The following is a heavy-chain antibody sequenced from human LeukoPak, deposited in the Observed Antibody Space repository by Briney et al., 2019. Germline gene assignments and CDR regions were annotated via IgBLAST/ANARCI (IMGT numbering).Heavy chain of an antibody. CDR1: GGSISSGDYY. V-gene: IGHV4-30-4*01. D-gene: IGHD3-22*01. J-gene: IGHJ5*02. CDR2: IYYSGST. Sequence: SETLSLTCTVSGGSISSGDYYWSWIRQPPGKGLEWIGYIYYSGSTYYNPSLKSRVTISVDTSKNQFSLKLSSVTAADTAVYYCARSTDYYDSSGYHHWGQGTLVTVSS. CDR3: ARSTDYYDSSGYHH.